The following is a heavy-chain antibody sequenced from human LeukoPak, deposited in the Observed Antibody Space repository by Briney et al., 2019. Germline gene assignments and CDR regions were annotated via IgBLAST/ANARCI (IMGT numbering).Heavy chain of an antibody. Sequence: ASVKVSCKASGYTFTSYGISWVRQAPGQGLEWMGRIIPILGIANYAQKFQGRVTITADKSTSTAYMELSSLRSEDTAVYYCARDWVGATPPYFDYWGQGTLVTVSS. D-gene: IGHD1-26*01. CDR3: ARDWVGATPPYFDY. CDR2: IIPILGIA. V-gene: IGHV1-69*04. CDR1: GYTFTSYG. J-gene: IGHJ4*02.